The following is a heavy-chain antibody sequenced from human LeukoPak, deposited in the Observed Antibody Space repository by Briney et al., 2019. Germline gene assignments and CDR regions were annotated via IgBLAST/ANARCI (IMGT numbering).Heavy chain of an antibody. D-gene: IGHD3-9*01. CDR2: ISDYNGNT. Sequence: ASVKVSCKASGYTFTSYGISWVRQAPGQGLEWMGWISDYNGNTNYAQKPQGRVTMTTDTSTSTAYMELRSLRSDDTAVYYCARGGDILTGYYPEYFDYWGQGTLVTVSS. CDR3: ARGGDILTGYYPEYFDY. V-gene: IGHV1-18*01. CDR1: GYTFTSYG. J-gene: IGHJ4*02.